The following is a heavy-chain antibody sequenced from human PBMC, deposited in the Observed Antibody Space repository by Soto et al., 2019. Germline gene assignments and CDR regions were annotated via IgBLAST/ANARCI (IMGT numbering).Heavy chain of an antibody. D-gene: IGHD1-26*01. Sequence: GGSLRLSCAASGFTFSSYSMNWVRQAPGKGLEWVSYISSSSSTIYYADSVKGRFTISRDNAKNSLYLQMNSLRDEDTAVYYCARDIVQAEWHLDAFDIWGQGTMVTVSS. CDR3: ARDIVQAEWHLDAFDI. CDR2: ISSSSSTI. V-gene: IGHV3-48*02. J-gene: IGHJ3*02. CDR1: GFTFSSYS.